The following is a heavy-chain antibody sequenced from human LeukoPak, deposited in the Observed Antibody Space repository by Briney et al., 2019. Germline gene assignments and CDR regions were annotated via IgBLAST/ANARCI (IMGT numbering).Heavy chain of an antibody. Sequence: GGSLRLSCAAFGFTFSSYAMSWVRQAPGKGLEWVSAISGSGGSTYYADSVKGRFTISRDNSKNTLYLQMNSLRAEDTAVYYCAKSPRGVVGYCSGGSCKYTSGNYFDYWGQGTLVTVSS. J-gene: IGHJ4*02. V-gene: IGHV3-23*01. CDR3: AKSPRGVVGYCSGGSCKYTSGNYFDY. D-gene: IGHD2-15*01. CDR2: ISGSGGST. CDR1: GFTFSSYA.